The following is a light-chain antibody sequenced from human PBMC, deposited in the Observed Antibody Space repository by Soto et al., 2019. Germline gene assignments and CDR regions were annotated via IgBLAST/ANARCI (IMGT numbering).Light chain of an antibody. CDR1: QSVSSSH. CDR3: QQYGNSPT. Sequence: IVLPQSPDTLSFSPGERATVSCRASQSVSSSHLAWYQHKNGQPPSLLIYGASSRATGIPDRFSGSGSGTDFTLSISRLEPEDFAVYYCQQYGNSPTFGQGTKVDIK. J-gene: IGKJ1*01. CDR2: GAS. V-gene: IGKV3-20*01.